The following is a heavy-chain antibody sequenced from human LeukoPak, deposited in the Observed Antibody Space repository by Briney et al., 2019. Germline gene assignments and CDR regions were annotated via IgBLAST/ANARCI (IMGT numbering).Heavy chain of an antibody. CDR2: INPNSGGT. CDR1: GYTFTGYY. CDR3: AGDSSGYYYSLDY. Sequence: ASVKVSRKASGYTFTGYYMHWVRQAPGQGLEWMGWINPNSGGTNYAQKFQGRVTMTRDTSISTAYMELSRLRSDDTAVYYCAGDSSGYYYSLDYWGQGTLVTVSS. V-gene: IGHV1-2*02. D-gene: IGHD3-22*01. J-gene: IGHJ4*02.